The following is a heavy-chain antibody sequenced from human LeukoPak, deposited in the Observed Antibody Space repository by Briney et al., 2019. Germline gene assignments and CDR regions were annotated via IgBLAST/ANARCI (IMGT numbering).Heavy chain of an antibody. V-gene: IGHV5-51*01. CDR2: IYPGDSDT. CDR3: ARGSGHDTLDH. Sequence: GESLKSSCKGSGYSFTTYWIGWVRQMPGKGLEWMGIIYPGDSDTRYSPSFQGQVTISADKSISIVYLQWSSLKASDTAMYYCARGSGHDTLDHWGQGTLATVSS. D-gene: IGHD5-12*01. CDR1: GYSFTTYW. J-gene: IGHJ4*02.